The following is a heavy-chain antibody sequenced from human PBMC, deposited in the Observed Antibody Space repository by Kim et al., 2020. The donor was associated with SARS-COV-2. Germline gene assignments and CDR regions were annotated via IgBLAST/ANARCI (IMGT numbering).Heavy chain of an antibody. CDR1: GFTFSIYT. CDR3: VKDLQGSSPIPV. J-gene: IGHJ4*02. Sequence: GGSLRLSCSASGFTFSIYTMYWVRQAPGKGLEYVSAISSIGGGTDYADSVKGRFSISRDNSNNTLYLQMSSLRDDDTGIYFCVKDLQGSSPIPVWGQGALVTVSS. D-gene: IGHD2-15*01. V-gene: IGHV3-64D*09. CDR2: ISSIGGGT.